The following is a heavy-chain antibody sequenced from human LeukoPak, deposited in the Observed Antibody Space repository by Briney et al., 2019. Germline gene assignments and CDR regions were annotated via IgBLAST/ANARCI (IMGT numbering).Heavy chain of an antibody. V-gene: IGHV4-61*02. CDR3: ARVSPVIRDAFDI. CDR2: IYTSGST. J-gene: IGHJ3*02. CDR1: GGSISSSSYY. D-gene: IGHD3-10*01. Sequence: KPSETLSLTCTVSGGSISSSSYYWSWIRQPAGKRLEWIGRIYTSGSTNYNPSLKSRVTMSVDTSKNQFSLKLSSVTAADTAVYYCARVSPVIRDAFDIWGQGTMVTVSS.